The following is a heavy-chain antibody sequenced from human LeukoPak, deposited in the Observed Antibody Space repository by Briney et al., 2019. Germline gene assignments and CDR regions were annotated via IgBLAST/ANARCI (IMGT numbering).Heavy chain of an antibody. CDR1: GFTFSSYG. CDR2: ISGSGGST. D-gene: IGHD4-17*01. CDR3: AKNNGIYYGDYGYDY. J-gene: IGHJ4*02. V-gene: IGHV3-23*01. Sequence: PGGSLRLSCAASGFTFSSYGMSWVRQAPGKGLEWVSAISGSGGSTYYADSVKGRFTISRDNSKNTLYLQMNSLRAEDTAVYYCAKNNGIYYGDYGYDYWGQGTLVTVSS.